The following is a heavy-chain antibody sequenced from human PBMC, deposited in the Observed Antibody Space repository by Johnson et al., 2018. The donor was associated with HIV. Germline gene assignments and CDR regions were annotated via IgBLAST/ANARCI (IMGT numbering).Heavy chain of an antibody. Sequence: VQLVESGGGLVKPGESLRLSCVASEFTFSNAWMTWVRQAPGKGLEWVANIKQDGSEKYYVDSVKGRFTISRDNSKNTLYLQMNSLRAEDTAGDYCARECVGGSSSTVSAFDIWGQGTMVTVSS. CDR3: ARECVGGSSSTVSAFDI. V-gene: IGHV3-7*01. CDR2: IKQDGSEK. J-gene: IGHJ3*02. CDR1: EFTFSNAW. D-gene: IGHD6-13*01.